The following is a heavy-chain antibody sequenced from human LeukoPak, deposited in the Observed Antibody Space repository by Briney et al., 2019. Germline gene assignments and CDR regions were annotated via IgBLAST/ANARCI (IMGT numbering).Heavy chain of an antibody. CDR3: ARTDSTICSSTSCYNY. CDR2: IRSSSSTI. D-gene: IGHD2-2*02. CDR1: GFTFSDYY. V-gene: IGHV3-11*04. Sequence: GRSLSLSCAASGFTFSDYYMSWIRQAPGKWLEWVSYIRSSSSTIYYADSVKGRFTIARDNAKNSLYLQMNSLRAEDTAVYYCARTDSTICSSTSCYNYWGQGTLVTVSS. J-gene: IGHJ4*02.